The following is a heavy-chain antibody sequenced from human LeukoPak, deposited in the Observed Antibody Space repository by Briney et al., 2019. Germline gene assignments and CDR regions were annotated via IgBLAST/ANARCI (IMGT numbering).Heavy chain of an antibody. CDR3: ARTNQISETAFDI. J-gene: IGHJ3*02. D-gene: IGHD1-14*01. CDR1: GGSINNYY. Sequence: SETLSLTCTVSGGSINNYYWSWIRQPPGKGLEWIGYILSSGSTNYNPSVKSRVTISVDTSKNQFSLKLSSVTAADTAVYYCARTNQISETAFDIWGQGTMVIVS. CDR2: ILSSGST. V-gene: IGHV4-59*01.